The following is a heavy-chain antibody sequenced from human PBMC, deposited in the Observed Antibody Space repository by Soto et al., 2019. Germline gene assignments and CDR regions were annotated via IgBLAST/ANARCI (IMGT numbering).Heavy chain of an antibody. CDR3: TTGSVEGV. CDR1: DLTITNAW. Sequence: EVQLVESGGGLVKPGVSLRLSCAASDLTITNAWMNWVRQAPGKGLEWVGRIKTKAEGGATDYAAPLKGRFTISRDDSRNTLFLQVNSLKTEDTAVYYCTTGSVEGVWGQGATVTVSS. CDR2: IKTKAEGGAT. V-gene: IGHV3-15*07. J-gene: IGHJ6*02. D-gene: IGHD2-15*01.